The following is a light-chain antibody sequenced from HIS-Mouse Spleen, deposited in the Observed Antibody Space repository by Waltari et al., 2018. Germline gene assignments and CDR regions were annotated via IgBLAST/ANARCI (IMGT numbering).Light chain of an antibody. CDR3: AAWDDSLSGV. J-gene: IGLJ2*01. V-gene: IGLV1-47*01. CDR1: SSNIGSNY. CDR2: RNN. Sequence: QSVLTQPPSASGTPGQRVTISCSGSSSNIGSNYVYWYQQLPVPAPKLLIYRNNQRPSGVTDRFSGSKSGTSASLAISGLRSEDEADYYCAAWDDSLSGVFGGGTKLTVL.